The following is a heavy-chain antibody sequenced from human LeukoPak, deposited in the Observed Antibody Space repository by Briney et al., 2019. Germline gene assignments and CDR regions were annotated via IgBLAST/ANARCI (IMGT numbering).Heavy chain of an antibody. CDR3: AREGDYGDYGGLFDY. CDR1: GYTFTSYG. Sequence: ASVKVSCKASGYTFTSYGISWVRQATGQGLEWMGWISAYNGNTNYAQKLQGGVTMTTDTSMSTAYMELRSLRSDDTAVYYCAREGDYGDYGGLFDYWGQGTLVTVSS. CDR2: ISAYNGNT. J-gene: IGHJ4*02. D-gene: IGHD4-17*01. V-gene: IGHV1-18*01.